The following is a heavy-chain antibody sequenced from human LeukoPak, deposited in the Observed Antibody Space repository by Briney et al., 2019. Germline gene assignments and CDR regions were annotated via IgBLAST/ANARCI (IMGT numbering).Heavy chain of an antibody. CDR3: AKVNYDSSGELDAFDI. CDR1: GFTFSSYG. Sequence: GGSLRLSCAASGFTFSSYGMHWVRQAPGKGLEWVAFIRYDGSNKYYADSVKGRFTISRDNSKNTLYLQMNSLRAEDTAVYYCAKVNYDSSGELDAFDIWGQGTMVTVSS. D-gene: IGHD3-22*01. J-gene: IGHJ3*02. V-gene: IGHV3-30*02. CDR2: IRYDGSNK.